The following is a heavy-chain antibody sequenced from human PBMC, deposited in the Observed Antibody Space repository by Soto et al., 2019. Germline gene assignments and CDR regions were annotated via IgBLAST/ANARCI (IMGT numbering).Heavy chain of an antibody. CDR2: IYYSGST. D-gene: IGHD3-10*01. CDR1: GGSISSGGYY. Sequence: SETLSLTCTVSGGSISSGGYYWSWIRQHPGKGLEWIGYIYYSGSTYYNPSLKSRVTISVDTSKNQFSLKLSSVTAADTAVYYCASLYGSGSYYNDRDYYYGMDVWGQGTTVTVSS. V-gene: IGHV4-31*03. J-gene: IGHJ6*02. CDR3: ASLYGSGSYYNDRDYYYGMDV.